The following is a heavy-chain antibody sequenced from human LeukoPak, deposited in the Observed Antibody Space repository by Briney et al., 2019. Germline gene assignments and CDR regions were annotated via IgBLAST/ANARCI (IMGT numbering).Heavy chain of an antibody. CDR1: GFGFSSHW. CDR2: INAGGSGT. V-gene: IGHV3-74*01. Sequence: GGSLRLSCAASGFGFSSHWMHWVRQAPGEGLVWVSRINAGGSGTSYADSVEGRFTISRDNAKDTLYLQMNSLRVEDTAVYYYGTSLGPLTEYWGQGTLVTVSS. D-gene: IGHD7-27*01. J-gene: IGHJ4*02. CDR3: GTSLGPLTEY.